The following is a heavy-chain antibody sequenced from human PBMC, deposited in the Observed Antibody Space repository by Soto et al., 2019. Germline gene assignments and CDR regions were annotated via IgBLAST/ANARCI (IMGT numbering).Heavy chain of an antibody. CDR3: ERGRRITDGSGAEA. D-gene: IGHD3-10*01. V-gene: IGHV4-59*01. CDR2: IYYSGST. Sequence: SETLSLTCTVSGGSISSYYWSWIRQPPGKGLEWIGYIYYSGSTNYNPSLKSRVTISVDTSKNQFSLKLSSVTAADTAVYYCERGRRITDGSGAEAWGQGTMVTVSS. J-gene: IGHJ3*01. CDR1: GGSISSYY.